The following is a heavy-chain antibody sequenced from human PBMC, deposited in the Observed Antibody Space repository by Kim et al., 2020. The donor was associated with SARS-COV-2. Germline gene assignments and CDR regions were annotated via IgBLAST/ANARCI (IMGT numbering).Heavy chain of an antibody. CDR1: RYSFGDYW. CDR2: IYPEDSDT. V-gene: IGHV5-51*01. J-gene: IGHJ3*01. Sequence: GESLKISCQGLRYSFGDYWIGWVRQVPGKGLEWVALIYPEDSDTKYSPAFEGHVSVSVDTSVSTAYLQWESLRASDTAMYFCARQTTVTHDAAFDVWGQG. D-gene: IGHD4-17*01. CDR3: ARQTTVTHDAAFDV.